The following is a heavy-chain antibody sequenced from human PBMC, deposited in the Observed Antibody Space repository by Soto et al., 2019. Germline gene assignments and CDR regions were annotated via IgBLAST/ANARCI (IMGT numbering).Heavy chain of an antibody. J-gene: IGHJ4*02. D-gene: IGHD5-12*01. V-gene: IGHV4-30-4*01. CDR1: GGSISSGDYY. CDR2: IYYSGST. Sequence: SETLSLTCTVSGGSISSGDYYWSWIRQPPGKGLEWIGYIYYSGSTYYNPSLKSRVTISVDTSKNQFSLKLSSVTAADTAVYYCARAWDRDGYNSGYLDYWGQGTLVTVSS. CDR3: ARAWDRDGYNSGYLDY.